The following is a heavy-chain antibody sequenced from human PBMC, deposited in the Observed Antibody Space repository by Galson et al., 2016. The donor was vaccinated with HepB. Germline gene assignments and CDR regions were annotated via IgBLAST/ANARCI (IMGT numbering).Heavy chain of an antibody. CDR3: ARDKSFYYYGMDV. J-gene: IGHJ6*02. CDR2: ISYHGSDK. CDR1: GYRFSGQA. V-gene: IGHV3-30-3*01. Sequence: SLRLSCAASGYRFSGQAMHWVRQAPGKGLEWVAAISYHGSDKYYADSVKGRVTISKDNSNNHLYLQMTSLSPEDTAVYYCARDKSFYYYGMDVWGQGTTVTVSS.